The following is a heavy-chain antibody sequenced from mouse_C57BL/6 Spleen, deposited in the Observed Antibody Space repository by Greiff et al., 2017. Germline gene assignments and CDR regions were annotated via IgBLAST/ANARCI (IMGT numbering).Heavy chain of an antibody. D-gene: IGHD2-12*01. V-gene: IGHV2-2*01. J-gene: IGHJ2*01. CDR2: IWSGGST. CDR1: GFSLTSYG. Sequence: VHLVESGPGLVQPSQSLSIPCTVSGFSLTSYGVHWVRQSPGKGLEWLGVIWSGGSTDYNAAFISRLSISKDNSKSQVFFKLNSLQADDTAIYYSARNDDWNYFDYWGQGTTLTVSS. CDR3: ARNDDWNYFDY.